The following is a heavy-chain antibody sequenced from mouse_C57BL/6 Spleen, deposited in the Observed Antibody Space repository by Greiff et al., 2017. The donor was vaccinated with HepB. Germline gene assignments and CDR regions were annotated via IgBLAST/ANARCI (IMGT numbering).Heavy chain of an antibody. CDR1: GYSITSGYY. D-gene: IGHD2-3*01. CDR2: ISYDGSN. CDR3: ARVPPDGYPFDY. V-gene: IGHV3-6*01. J-gene: IGHJ2*01. Sequence: EVHLVESGPGLVKPSQSLSLTCSVTGYSITSGYYWNWIRQFPGNKLEWMGYISYDGSNNYNPSLKNRISITRDTSKNQFFLKLNSVTTEDTATYYCARVPPDGYPFDYWGQGTTLTVSS.